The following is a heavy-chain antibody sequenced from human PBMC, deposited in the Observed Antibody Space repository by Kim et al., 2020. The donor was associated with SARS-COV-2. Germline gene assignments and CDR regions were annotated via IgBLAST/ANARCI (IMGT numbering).Heavy chain of an antibody. CDR1: GYTFTSYY. J-gene: IGHJ4*02. CDR2: IKLSGGST. D-gene: IGHD6-13*01. V-gene: IGHV1-46*01. CDR3: ARDRLLQQLKY. Sequence: ASVKVSCKASGYTFTSYYMHWVRQAPGQGLEWMGIIKLSGGSTSYAQKFQGRVTMTRDTSTSTVYMELSSLRSEDTAVYYCARDRLLQQLKYWGQGTLVTVSS.